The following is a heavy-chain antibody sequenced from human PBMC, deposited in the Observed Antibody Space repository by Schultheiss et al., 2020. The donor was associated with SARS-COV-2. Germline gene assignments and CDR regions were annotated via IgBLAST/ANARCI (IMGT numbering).Heavy chain of an antibody. Sequence: SETLSLTCTVSGGSISSSSYYWGWIRQPPGKGLEWIGNIYYTGSTYYNPSLKSRVTISVDTSKNQFSLKLSSVTAADTAVYYCARDYYYYGMDVWGQGTTVTVSS. CDR3: ARDYYYYGMDV. CDR1: GGSISSSSYY. J-gene: IGHJ6*02. V-gene: IGHV4-39*01. CDR2: IYYTGST.